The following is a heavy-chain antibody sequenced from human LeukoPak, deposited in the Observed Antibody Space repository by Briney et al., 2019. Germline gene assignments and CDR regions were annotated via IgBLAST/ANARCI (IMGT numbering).Heavy chain of an antibody. CDR1: GGSISSHY. Sequence: SETLSLTCTVSGGSISSHYWSWIRQPPGKGLERIGYIYYSGSTNYNPSLKSRVTISVDTSKNQFSLKLSSVTAADTAVYYCARGSRCSGGSCYAYYYYYMDVWGKGTTVTVSS. D-gene: IGHD2-15*01. J-gene: IGHJ6*03. CDR2: IYYSGST. CDR3: ARGSRCSGGSCYAYYYYYMDV. V-gene: IGHV4-59*11.